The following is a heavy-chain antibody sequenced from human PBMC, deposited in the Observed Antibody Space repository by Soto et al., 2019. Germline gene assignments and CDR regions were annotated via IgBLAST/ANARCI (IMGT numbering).Heavy chain of an antibody. CDR3: AKDFVRYSSSWYVPGQLFFDY. CDR1: GFTFSDYA. J-gene: IGHJ4*02. CDR2: ISGSGGST. V-gene: IGHV3-23*01. Sequence: GGSLRLSCAASGFTFSDYAMHWVRQAPGKGLEWVSAISGSGGSTYYADSVKGRFTISRDNSKNTLYLQMNSLRAEDTAVYYCAKDFVRYSSSWYVPGQLFFDYWGQGTLVTVSS. D-gene: IGHD6-13*01.